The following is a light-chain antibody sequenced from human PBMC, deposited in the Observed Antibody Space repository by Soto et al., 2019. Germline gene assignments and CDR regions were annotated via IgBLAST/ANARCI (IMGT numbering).Light chain of an antibody. CDR3: QHYKSYSYT. J-gene: IGKJ2*01. V-gene: IGKV1-5*01. CDR2: DAS. CDR1: ESISNW. Sequence: DIQMTQSPSILSASVGDRVAITCRASESISNWLAWYQQKPGKAPKVLIYDASRLQSGVPERFSGSGTGTEFTLTFSSLQADDIETYYCQHYKSYSYTFGQGTNLEI.